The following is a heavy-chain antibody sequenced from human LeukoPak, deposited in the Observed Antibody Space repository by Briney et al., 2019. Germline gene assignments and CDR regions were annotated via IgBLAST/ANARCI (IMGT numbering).Heavy chain of an antibody. CDR2: IIPILGIA. V-gene: IGHV1-69*04. CDR1: GGTFSSYA. J-gene: IGHJ4*02. CDR3: ARVNTAYEIPN. D-gene: IGHD5-18*01. Sequence: ASVKVSCKASGGTFSSYAISWVRQAPGQGLEWMGRIIPILGIANYAQKLQGRVTMTTDTSTSTAYMELRSLRSDDTAVYYCARVNTAYEIPNWGQGTLVTVSS.